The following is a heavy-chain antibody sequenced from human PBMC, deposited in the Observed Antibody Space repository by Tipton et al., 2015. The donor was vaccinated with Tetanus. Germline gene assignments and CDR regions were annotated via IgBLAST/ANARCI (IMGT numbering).Heavy chain of an antibody. CDR1: GGSFSTYV. V-gene: IGHV1-69*06. CDR3: VRPDRYCSGGSCYLALDN. J-gene: IGHJ4*02. D-gene: IGHD2-15*01. CDR2: IFPIFGTI. Sequence: QSGPEVKKPGSSVKVSCETSGGSFSTYVTSWVRQAPGQGLEWMGSIFPIFGTITYAQKFQGRVTITADKSTNTAHLSLSSLRSEDTAVYYGVRPDRYCSGGSCYLALDNWGQGTLITVSS.